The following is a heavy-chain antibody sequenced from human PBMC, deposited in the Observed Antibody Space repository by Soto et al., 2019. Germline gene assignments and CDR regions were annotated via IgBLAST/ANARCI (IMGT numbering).Heavy chain of an antibody. CDR1: GYSFTSYW. CDR3: ARNLGIAAAGTDYYYYGMDV. CDR2: IYPGDSDT. J-gene: IGHJ6*02. V-gene: IGHV5-51*01. D-gene: IGHD6-13*01. Sequence: PGESLKISCKGSGYSFTSYWIGWVRQMPGKGLEWMGIIYPGDSDTRYSPSFQGQVTISADKSISTAYLQWSSLKASDTAMYYCARNLGIAAAGTDYYYYGMDVWGQGTTVTVSS.